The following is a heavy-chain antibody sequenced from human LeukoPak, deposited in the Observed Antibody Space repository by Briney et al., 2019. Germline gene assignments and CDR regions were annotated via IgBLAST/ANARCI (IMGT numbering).Heavy chain of an antibody. CDR1: GGSFSGYY. D-gene: IGHD6-13*01. CDR2: INHSGST. J-gene: IGHJ5*01. Sequence: KPSETLSLTCAVYGGSFSGYYSSWIRQPPGKGLEWIGEINHSGSTNYNPSLKSRVTISVDTSKNQFSLKLSSVTAADTAVYYCGRKVSRWYNWFDPWGQGTMVTVSS. CDR3: GRKVSRWYNWFDP. V-gene: IGHV4-34*01.